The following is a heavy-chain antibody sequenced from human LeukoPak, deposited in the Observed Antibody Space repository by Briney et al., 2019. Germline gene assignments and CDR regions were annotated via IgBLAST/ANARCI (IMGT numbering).Heavy chain of an antibody. V-gene: IGHV4-59*01. CDR1: GVSISSYY. Sequence: SETLSLTCTVSGVSISSYYWSWIRQPPGKGLEWIGCIYNSGSTNSNPSLKSRVTISVDTSKNQFSLKLSSVTAADTAVYYCARRGYFDYWGQGTLVTVSS. CDR3: ARRGYFDY. CDR2: IYNSGST. J-gene: IGHJ4*02.